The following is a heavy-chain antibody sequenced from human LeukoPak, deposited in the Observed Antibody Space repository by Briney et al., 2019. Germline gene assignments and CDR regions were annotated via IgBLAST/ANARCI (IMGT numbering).Heavy chain of an antibody. V-gene: IGHV1-69*04. CDR2: IIPIFGIA. CDR1: GGTFSSYA. CDR3: ARGGVGQLLVLDY. Sequence: SVKVSCKASGGTFSSYAISWVRQAPGQGLEWMGRIIPIFGIANYAQKFQGRVTITADKSTSTAYMELSSLRSEDTAVYYCARGGVGQLLVLDYWGQGTLVTVSS. J-gene: IGHJ4*02. D-gene: IGHD6-13*01.